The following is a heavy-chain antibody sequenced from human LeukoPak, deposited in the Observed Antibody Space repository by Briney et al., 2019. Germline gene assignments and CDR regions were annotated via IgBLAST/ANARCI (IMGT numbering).Heavy chain of an antibody. Sequence: SETLSLTCTVSGGSISSGSYYWSWIRQPAGKGLEWIGRIYTSGSTNYNPSLKSRVTISVDTSKNQFSLKLSSVTAADTAVYYCARHYYGSGSYWSYYYYMDVWGKGTTVTISS. D-gene: IGHD3-10*01. J-gene: IGHJ6*03. CDR2: IYTSGST. CDR3: ARHYYGSGSYWSYYYYMDV. CDR1: GGSISSGSYY. V-gene: IGHV4-61*02.